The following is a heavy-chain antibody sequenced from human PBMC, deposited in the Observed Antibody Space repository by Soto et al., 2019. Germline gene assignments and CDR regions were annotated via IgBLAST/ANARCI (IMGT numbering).Heavy chain of an antibody. Sequence: GASVKVSCKASGYTFTSYDINWVRQATGQGLEWMGWMNPNSGNTGYAQKFQGRVTMTRNTSISTAYMELSSLRSEDTAVYYCARVWGDFWSGYFPDTDYRGQGTLVTVSS. D-gene: IGHD3-3*01. CDR2: MNPNSGNT. CDR1: GYTFTSYD. J-gene: IGHJ4*02. V-gene: IGHV1-8*01. CDR3: ARVWGDFWSGYFPDTDY.